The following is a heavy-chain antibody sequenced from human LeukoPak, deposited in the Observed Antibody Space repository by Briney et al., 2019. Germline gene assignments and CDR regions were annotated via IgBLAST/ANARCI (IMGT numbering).Heavy chain of an antibody. CDR1: SGSISRYY. CDR2: IYYSGST. J-gene: IGHJ5*02. V-gene: IGHV4-59*01. D-gene: IGHD2-2*01. Sequence: NPSETLSLTCTVSSGSISRYYWSWIRQPPGKGLEWIGYIYYSGSTNYNPSLKSRVTISVDTSKNQFSLKLSSVTAADTAVYYCARDTNNWFDPWGQGTLVTVSS. CDR3: ARDTNNWFDP.